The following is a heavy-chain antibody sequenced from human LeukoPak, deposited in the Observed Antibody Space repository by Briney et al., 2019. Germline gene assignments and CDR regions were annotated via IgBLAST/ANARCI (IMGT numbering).Heavy chain of an antibody. CDR1: GGSISNYY. CDR2: VYIDGNT. V-gene: IGHV4-4*07. D-gene: IGHD6-19*01. Sequence: PSETLSLTCTVSGGSISNYYWSWMRQPAGKALEWIGRVYIDGNTNHNPSLKSRVTMSVDTSQSQFSLNLRSVTAADTAVYYCARTPCSSPGWHFDYWGQGILVTVS. CDR3: ARTPCSSPGWHFDY. J-gene: IGHJ4*02.